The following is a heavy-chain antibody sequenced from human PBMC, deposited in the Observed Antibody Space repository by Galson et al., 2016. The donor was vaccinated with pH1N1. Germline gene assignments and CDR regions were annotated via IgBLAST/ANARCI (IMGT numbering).Heavy chain of an antibody. CDR2: LNYIGENI. CDR3: TRRPGIAVPGLFDF. J-gene: IGHJ4*02. V-gene: IGHV3-20*04. D-gene: IGHD6-19*01. Sequence: SLRLSCAASGFTFGDYGMTWVRQVPGKGLEWVASLNYIGENIAYADSVKGRFTISRDNARSSLYLQMNSLRAEDTAFYYCTRRPGIAVPGLFDFWGQGALVIVSS. CDR1: GFTFGDYG.